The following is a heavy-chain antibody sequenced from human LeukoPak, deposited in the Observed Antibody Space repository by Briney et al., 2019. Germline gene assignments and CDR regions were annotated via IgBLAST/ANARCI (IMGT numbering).Heavy chain of an antibody. Sequence: GEAPKTLCCSSGYSLTSYLIAWGPQMSREGLEVMGATYPGDADTRYSPSFQGQVTISANNSISTAYLQWSSLKASDTAMYYCARHTYTDNYYGNYCFDYWGQGTLVTVSS. V-gene: IGHV5-51*01. CDR2: TYPGDADT. CDR3: ARHTYTDNYYGNYCFDY. J-gene: IGHJ4*02. D-gene: IGHD1-26*01. CDR1: GYSLTSYL.